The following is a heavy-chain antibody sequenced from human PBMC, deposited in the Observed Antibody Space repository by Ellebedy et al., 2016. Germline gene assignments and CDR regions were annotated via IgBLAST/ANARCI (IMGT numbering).Heavy chain of an antibody. CDR2: IKLDGSEK. CDR1: GFTFSRYW. Sequence: GESLKISXAASGFTFSRYWMTWVRQAPGKGLEWVANIKLDGSEKYYVDSVKGRFTIFRDNAKNSLYLQMNSLRAEDTGVYYCARYTSGWSGVYYFGMDVWGQGTTVTVSS. D-gene: IGHD6-19*01. CDR3: ARYTSGWSGVYYFGMDV. J-gene: IGHJ6*02. V-gene: IGHV3-7*01.